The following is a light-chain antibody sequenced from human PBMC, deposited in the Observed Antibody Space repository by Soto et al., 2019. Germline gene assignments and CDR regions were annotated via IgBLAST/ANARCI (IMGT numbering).Light chain of an antibody. V-gene: IGKV1-5*03. CDR2: KAS. J-gene: IGKJ1*01. CDR3: QQHNSYPET. Sequence: DTHITPYPSSQPASEGARVTITCRASQSISSRLAWYQQKPGKAPKLLIYKASSLESGVPSRFSGSGSGTEFTLTISSLEPDDFATYYCQQHNSYPETFGQGTKVDI. CDR1: QSISSR.